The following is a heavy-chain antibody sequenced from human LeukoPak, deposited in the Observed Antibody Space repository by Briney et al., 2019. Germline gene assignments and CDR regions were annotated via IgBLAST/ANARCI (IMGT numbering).Heavy chain of an antibody. CDR2: IHYSGGA. V-gene: IGHV4-59*02. Sequence: SETLSLTCAVSGGSVTTYHWTWIRQPPGKGLEWIGHIHYSGGADYNPSLKSRVSMSLDTSKNHFPLRLTSVTAADTGVYFCARAEGAASHIWGQGTMVSVSS. CDR3: ARAEGAASHI. D-gene: IGHD3-16*01. CDR1: GGSVTTYH. J-gene: IGHJ3*02.